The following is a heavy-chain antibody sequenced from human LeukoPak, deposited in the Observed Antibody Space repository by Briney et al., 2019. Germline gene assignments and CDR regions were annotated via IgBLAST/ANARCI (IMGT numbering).Heavy chain of an antibody. J-gene: IGHJ3*02. CDR1: GVTFSSNY. CDR3: ARAGYDYWDAFDI. Sequence: PGGSLRLSCAASGVTFSSNYMSWVRQAPGKGLEWVSVIYSGGSTYYADSVTGRFTISRDNSKNTLYLQMNSLRAEDTAVYYCARAGYDYWDAFDIWGQGTMVTVSS. D-gene: IGHD5-12*01. V-gene: IGHV3-53*01. CDR2: IYSGGST.